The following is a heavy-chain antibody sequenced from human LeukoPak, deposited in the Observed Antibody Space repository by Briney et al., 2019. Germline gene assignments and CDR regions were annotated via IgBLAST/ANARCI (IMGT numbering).Heavy chain of an antibody. V-gene: IGHV3-74*01. Sequence: PGGSLRLSCAASGFIFSNYWMNWVRQVPGEGLVWVSRIHSDGSSTNYADSVKGRFTISRDNAKNTLYLQMNSLRAEDTGVYYCARGGYFDWLPTNYWGQGTLVTVSS. CDR1: GFIFSNYW. D-gene: IGHD3-9*01. J-gene: IGHJ4*02. CDR3: ARGGYFDWLPTNY. CDR2: IHSDGSST.